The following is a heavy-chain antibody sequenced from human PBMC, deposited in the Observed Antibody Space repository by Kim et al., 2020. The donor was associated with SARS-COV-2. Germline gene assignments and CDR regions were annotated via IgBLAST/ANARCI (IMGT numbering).Heavy chain of an antibody. D-gene: IGHD6-19*01. J-gene: IGHJ5*02. CDR1: GFSFSTYS. Sequence: GGPLRLSCAASGFSFSTYSMTWVRQAPGRGPEWVADISASGHSAHYADSVKGRFTISRDSSKNTLYLQMDSLRAEDTAVYYCAKGRQWLRGGWFDPWGQGTLVTVSS. CDR2: ISASGHSA. V-gene: IGHV3-23*01. CDR3: AKGRQWLRGGWFDP.